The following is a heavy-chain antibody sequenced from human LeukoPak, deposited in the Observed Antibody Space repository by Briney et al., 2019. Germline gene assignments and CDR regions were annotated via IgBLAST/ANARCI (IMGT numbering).Heavy chain of an antibody. J-gene: IGHJ3*01. CDR1: GFTFSSYA. D-gene: IGHD3-3*01. V-gene: IGHV3-23*01. CDR2: ISGSGGST. Sequence: GGSLRLSCAASGFTFSSYAMSWVRQAPGKGLEWVSAISGSGGSTYYADSVKGRFTISRDNFKNTLYLQMQGLRAEDTAVYYCARVRNSNEFWSGGSDAFDVWGQGTMVTISS. CDR3: ARVRNSNEFWSGGSDAFDV.